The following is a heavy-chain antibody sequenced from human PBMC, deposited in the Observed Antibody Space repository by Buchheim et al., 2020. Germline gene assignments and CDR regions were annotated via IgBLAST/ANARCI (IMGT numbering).Heavy chain of an antibody. CDR1: GFNFNAYG. CDR3: ARVRGLTGEKFDL. V-gene: IGHV3-48*01. Sequence: EVELVESGGDLVRPGGSLRLSCAVSGFNFNAYGMTWVRQAPGKVLEWIAHISSGALTTDYADSVKGRFTISRDNGQNSMYLQMNSLRVDDTAVYYCARVRGLTGEKFDLWGQGAL. CDR2: ISSGALTT. D-gene: IGHD7-27*01. J-gene: IGHJ4*02.